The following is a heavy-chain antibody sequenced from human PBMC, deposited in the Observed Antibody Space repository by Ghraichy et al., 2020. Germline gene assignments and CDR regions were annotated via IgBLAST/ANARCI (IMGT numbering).Heavy chain of an antibody. Sequence: SETLSLTCAVYGGSFSGYYWSWIRQPPGKGLEWIGEINHSGSTNYNPSLKSRVTISVDTSKNQFSLKLSSVTAADTAVYYCASEGPYCSSTSCYYFDYWGQGTLVTVSS. CDR1: GGSFSGYY. J-gene: IGHJ4*02. D-gene: IGHD2-2*01. V-gene: IGHV4-34*01. CDR2: INHSGST. CDR3: ASEGPYCSSTSCYYFDY.